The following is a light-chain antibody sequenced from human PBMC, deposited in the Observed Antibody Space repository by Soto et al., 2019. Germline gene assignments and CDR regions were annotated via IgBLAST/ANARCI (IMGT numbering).Light chain of an antibody. CDR3: AAWDGSLNGHV. J-gene: IGLJ1*01. V-gene: IGLV1-44*01. Sequence: QSVLTQPPSASGTPEQRITISCSGSNSNIGSTSVHWFQQFPGTAPKPLIHSDKQRPSGVPDRFSASKSGTSASLAISGLQSEDEADYYCAAWDGSLNGHVFGTGTKVTVL. CDR1: NSNIGSTS. CDR2: SDK.